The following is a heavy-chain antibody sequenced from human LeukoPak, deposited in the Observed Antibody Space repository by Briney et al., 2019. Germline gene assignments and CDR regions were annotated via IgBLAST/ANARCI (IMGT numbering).Heavy chain of an antibody. J-gene: IGHJ3*02. CDR2: ISWNNGSI. D-gene: IGHD2-21*02. CDR3: AKVVRGDWGAFDI. Sequence: GGSLRLSCAASGFTFDDYAMHWVRQAPGKGLEWGSGISWNNGSIGYADSVKGRFTISRDNAKNSLYLQMNSLRAEDTALYYCAKVVRGDWGAFDIWGQGTMVTVSS. V-gene: IGHV3-9*01. CDR1: GFTFDDYA.